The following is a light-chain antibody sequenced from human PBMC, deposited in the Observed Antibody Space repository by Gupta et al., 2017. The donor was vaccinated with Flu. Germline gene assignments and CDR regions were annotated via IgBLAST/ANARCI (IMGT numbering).Light chain of an antibody. CDR2: TNY. CDR1: SSNIGSHP. J-gene: IGLJ3*02. CDR3: ATWDDSLNGWV. V-gene: IGLV1-44*01. Sequence: QSVLTQPPSASGTPGQRVTISCSGSSSNIGSHPVSWYQQLPPTAPKLLLYTNYQRPSGVPDRFSGSRSGTSASLAISDLQSEDEADYYCATWDDSLNGWVFGGGTRLTVL.